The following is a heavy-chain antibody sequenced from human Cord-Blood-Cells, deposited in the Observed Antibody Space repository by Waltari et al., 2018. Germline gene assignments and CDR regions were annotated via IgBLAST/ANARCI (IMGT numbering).Heavy chain of an antibody. CDR2: INHSGST. CDR3: ARAIGSSGWYFDY. D-gene: IGHD6-19*01. CDR1: GGFFSAYY. Sequence: QVQLQQWGAGLLKPWEALSSTCAACGGFFSAYYCTWIRQPPGKGLEWIGEINHSGSTNYNPSLKIRVTISVDTSKNQFSLKLSSVTAADTAVYYCARAIGSSGWYFDYWGQGTLVTVSS. V-gene: IGHV4-34*01. J-gene: IGHJ4*02.